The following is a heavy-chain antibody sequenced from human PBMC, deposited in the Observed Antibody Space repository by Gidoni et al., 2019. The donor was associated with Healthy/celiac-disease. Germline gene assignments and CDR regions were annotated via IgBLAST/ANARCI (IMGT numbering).Heavy chain of an antibody. CDR2: ISSSSITI. Sequence: EVKLVESGGGLVQPGGSLRLSCAASGLTFSSYSMNWVRPAPGKGLEWVSYISSSSITIYYADSVKGRFTISRDNAKNSLYLQMNSLRAEDTAVYYCARRYYYDSSGYIHDAFDIWGQGTMVTVSS. CDR1: GLTFSSYS. D-gene: IGHD3-22*01. V-gene: IGHV3-48*01. CDR3: ARRYYYDSSGYIHDAFDI. J-gene: IGHJ3*02.